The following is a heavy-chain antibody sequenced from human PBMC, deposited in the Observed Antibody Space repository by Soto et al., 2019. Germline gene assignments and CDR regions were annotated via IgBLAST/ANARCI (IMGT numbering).Heavy chain of an antibody. CDR2: ISSSSSTI. V-gene: IGHV3-48*02. Sequence: EVQLVESGGGLVQPGGSLRLSCAASGFTFSSYSMNWVRQAPGKGLEWVSYISSSSSTIYYADSVKGRFTISRDNAKNSLYLQMNSLRDEDTAVYYCASTVVTDQHAFDIWGQGTMVTVSS. CDR1: GFTFSSYS. D-gene: IGHD2-21*02. CDR3: ASTVVTDQHAFDI. J-gene: IGHJ3*02.